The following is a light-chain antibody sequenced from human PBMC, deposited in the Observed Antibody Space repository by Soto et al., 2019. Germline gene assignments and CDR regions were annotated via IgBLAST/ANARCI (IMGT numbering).Light chain of an antibody. CDR3: WSYAGKYTLL. CDR2: DVT. V-gene: IGLV2-11*01. CDR1: SRGVDIYNY. J-gene: IGLJ2*01. Sequence: QSALTQPRSVSGSPGQTVTVSFTGTSRGVDIYNYVSWYQRRPGTAPKGMIYDVTKRPSGVPDRFSDSKSANTASLTISGLQAVDEADYDCWSYAGKYTLLFGGGTKVTVL.